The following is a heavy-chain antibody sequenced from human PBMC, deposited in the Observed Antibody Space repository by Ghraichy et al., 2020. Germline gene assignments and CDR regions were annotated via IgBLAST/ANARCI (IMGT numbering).Heavy chain of an antibody. V-gene: IGHV3-23*01. Sequence: GGSLRLSCAASGFSFGTKAMGWVRQAPGKALEWISTISGSGTTYYTDSVKGRFTISRDNSKNTLYLQMNSLRVDDTAVYYCTKEGQLGYYDCWGQGTLVTVS. CDR1: GFSFGTKA. CDR2: ISGSGTT. D-gene: IGHD1-1*01. J-gene: IGHJ4*02. CDR3: TKEGQLGYYDC.